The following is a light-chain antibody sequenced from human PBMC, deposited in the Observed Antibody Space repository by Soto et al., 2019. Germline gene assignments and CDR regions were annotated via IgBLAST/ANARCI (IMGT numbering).Light chain of an antibody. Sequence: DIVMTQSPATLSVSPGERATLSCRASQRVSNKLAWYQQKPGQAPRLLIYAASKRATGILARFSGSGSGTEFTLTIDSLQSEDFAVYYCQQYNNWPQTFGQGTKV. CDR1: QRVSNK. J-gene: IGKJ1*01. CDR3: QQYNNWPQT. V-gene: IGKV3-15*01. CDR2: AAS.